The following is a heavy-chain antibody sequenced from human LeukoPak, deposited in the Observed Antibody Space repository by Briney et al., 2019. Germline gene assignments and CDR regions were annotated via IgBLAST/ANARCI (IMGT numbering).Heavy chain of an antibody. CDR3: ARGGSVGDSVLASDY. Sequence: ASVKVSCKASGGTFSSYAISWVRQAPGQGLEWMGGIIPIFGTANYAQKFQGRVTITTDESTSTAYMELSSLRSEDTAVYYCARGGSVGDSVLASDYWGQGTLVTVSS. D-gene: IGHD2-21*01. CDR2: IIPIFGTA. J-gene: IGHJ4*02. V-gene: IGHV1-69*05. CDR1: GGTFSSYA.